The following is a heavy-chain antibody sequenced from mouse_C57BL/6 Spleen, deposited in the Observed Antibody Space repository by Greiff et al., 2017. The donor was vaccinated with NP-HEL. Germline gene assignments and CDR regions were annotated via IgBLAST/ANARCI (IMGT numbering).Heavy chain of an antibody. D-gene: IGHD3-2*02. J-gene: IGHJ3*01. CDR3: ARGTAQATSFAY. Sequence: QVQLQQPGAELVKPGASVKLSCKASGYTFTSYWMHWVKQRPGQGLEWIGMIHPNSGSTNYNEKFKSKATLTVDKSSSTAYMQLSSLTSEDSAVYYCARGTAQATSFAYWGQGTLVTVSA. CDR2: IHPNSGST. V-gene: IGHV1-64*01. CDR1: GYTFTSYW.